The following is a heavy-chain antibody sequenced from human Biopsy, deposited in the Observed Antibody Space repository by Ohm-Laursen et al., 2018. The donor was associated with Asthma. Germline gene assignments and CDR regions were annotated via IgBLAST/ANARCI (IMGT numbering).Heavy chain of an antibody. CDR3: AKERYYDFWSGYPI. Sequence: SLRLSCAASGFSFSRYGMHWVRQAPGKGLEWVAVISFDGSNKYYADSVKGRFTISRDNSKNTLYPQMNSLRAEDTAVYYCAKERYYDFWSGYPIWGQGTMVTVSS. CDR1: GFSFSRYG. J-gene: IGHJ3*02. D-gene: IGHD3-3*01. V-gene: IGHV3-30*18. CDR2: ISFDGSNK.